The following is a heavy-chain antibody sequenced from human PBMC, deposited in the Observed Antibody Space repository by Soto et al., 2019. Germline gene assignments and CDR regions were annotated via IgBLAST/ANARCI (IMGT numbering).Heavy chain of an antibody. CDR1: GFTFSSYG. J-gene: IGHJ6*02. Sequence: GGSLRLSCAASGFTFSSYGMHWVRQAPGKGLEWVAVIWYDGSNKYYADSVKGRFTISRDNSKNTLYLQMNSLRAEDTAVYYCARDYSQLWPNYYYYGMDVWGQGTTVTVSS. D-gene: IGHD5-18*01. CDR2: IWYDGSNK. V-gene: IGHV3-33*01. CDR3: ARDYSQLWPNYYYYGMDV.